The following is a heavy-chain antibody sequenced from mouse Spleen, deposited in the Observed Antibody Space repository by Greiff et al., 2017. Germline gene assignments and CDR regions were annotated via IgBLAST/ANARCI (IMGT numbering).Heavy chain of an antibody. J-gene: IGHJ4*01. CDR2: INPNNGGT. CDR1: GYTFTDYN. V-gene: IGHV1-22*01. Sequence: EVQLQQSGPELVKPGASVKMSCKASGYTFTDYNMHWVKQSHGKSLEWIGYINPNNGGTSYNQKFKGKATLTVNKSSSTAYMELRSLTSEDSAVYYCARSTYYGYDSYYAMDYWGQGTSVTVSS. D-gene: IGHD2-2*01. CDR3: ARSTYYGYDSYYAMDY.